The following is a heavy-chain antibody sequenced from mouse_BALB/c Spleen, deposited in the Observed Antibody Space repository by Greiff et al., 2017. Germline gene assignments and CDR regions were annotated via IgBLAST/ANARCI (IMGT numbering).Heavy chain of an antibody. Sequence: VQLQQSGAELVRPGASVTLSCKASGYTFTDYEMHWVKQTPVHGLEWIGAIDPETGGTAYNQKFKGKATLTADKSSSTAYMELRSLTSEDSAVYYCTRRQLGTPWFAYWGQGTLVTVSA. J-gene: IGHJ3*01. V-gene: IGHV1-15*01. CDR3: TRRQLGTPWFAY. CDR1: GYTFTDYE. CDR2: IDPETGGT. D-gene: IGHD3-1*01.